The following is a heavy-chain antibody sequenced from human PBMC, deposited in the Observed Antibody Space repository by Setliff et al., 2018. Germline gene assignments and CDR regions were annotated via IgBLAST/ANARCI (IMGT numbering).Heavy chain of an antibody. CDR3: ARDGGEY. CDR1: GFTFSSYA. J-gene: IGHJ4*02. CDR2: IKQDGSEK. D-gene: IGHD3-16*01. V-gene: IGHV3-7*01. Sequence: PGGSLRLSCAASGFTFSSYAMSWVRQAPGKGLEWVANIKQDGSEKYYVDSVKGRFTISRDNAKNSLYLQMNSLRAEDTAVYYCARDGGEYRGQGTLVTVSS.